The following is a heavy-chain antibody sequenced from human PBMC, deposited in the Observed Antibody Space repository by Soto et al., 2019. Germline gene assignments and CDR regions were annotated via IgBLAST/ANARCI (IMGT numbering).Heavy chain of an antibody. CDR1: GFTFSSSA. V-gene: IGHV3-23*01. J-gene: IGHJ6*02. Sequence: EVQLLESGGGLGQPGGSLRLSCAASGFTFSSSAMSWVRQAPGKGLEWVSGINNNGANTYYADSVKGRFTISRDNSKNTLYLQMNSLRAEDTAVYYCAKIPITIRLGMGVWGQGTTVTVSS. CDR3: AKIPITIRLGMGV. D-gene: IGHD3-3*01. CDR2: INNNGANT.